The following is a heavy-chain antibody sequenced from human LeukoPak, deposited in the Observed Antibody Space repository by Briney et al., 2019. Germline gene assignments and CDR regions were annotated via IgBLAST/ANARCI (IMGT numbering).Heavy chain of an antibody. V-gene: IGHV4-30-4*01. J-gene: IGHJ6*02. CDR2: IYYSGSI. Sequence: SETLSLTCTVSGGSISSGDYYWSWIRQPPGKGLEWIVYIYYSGSIYYNPSLKSRVTISVDTSKNQFSLKLSSVTAADTAVYYCARVSNYYGMDVWDQATTVTVSS. CDR3: ARVSNYYGMDV. CDR1: GGSISSGDYY.